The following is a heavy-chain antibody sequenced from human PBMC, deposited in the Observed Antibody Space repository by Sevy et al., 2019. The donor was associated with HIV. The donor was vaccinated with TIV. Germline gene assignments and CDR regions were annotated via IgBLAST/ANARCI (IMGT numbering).Heavy chain of an antibody. CDR3: ARGSNFFWRIAAAGTDAFDI. V-gene: IGHV1-8*01. Sequence: ASVKVSCKASGYTFTSYDINWVRQATGQGLEWMGWMNPNSGNTGYAQKFQGRVTMTRNTSISTAYMELSSLRSEDTAVYYCARGSNFFWRIAAAGTDAFDIWGQGTMVTVSS. CDR1: GYTFTSYD. CDR2: MNPNSGNT. J-gene: IGHJ3*02. D-gene: IGHD6-13*01.